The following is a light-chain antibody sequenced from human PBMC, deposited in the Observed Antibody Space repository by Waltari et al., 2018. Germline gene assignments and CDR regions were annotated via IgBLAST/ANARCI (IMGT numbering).Light chain of an antibody. J-gene: IGLJ3*02. CDR2: GHN. V-gene: IGLV1-40*01. CDR3: QSYDSSVSAWV. Sequence: QSVLTQPPSVSGATGQSITISCTGSSSHIGAGYDVHWYQHLPGTAPKLLIYGHNNRPSGVPDRFSGSKSGTSASLAITGLQAEDEADYYCQSYDSSVSAWVFGGGTKLTVV. CDR1: SSHIGAGYD.